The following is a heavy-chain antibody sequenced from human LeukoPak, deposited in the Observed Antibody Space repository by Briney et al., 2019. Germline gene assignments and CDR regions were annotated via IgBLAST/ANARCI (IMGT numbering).Heavy chain of an antibody. D-gene: IGHD2/OR15-2a*01. V-gene: IGHV3-21*01. Sequence: GGSLRLSCVASGFSFSRYSMNWVRQAPGKGLEWVSSMSISTSTFIYYADSVKGRLTISRDNAKNTLYLQMNSLRAEDTAVYYCARDPCNSSWHLSCYHYYMDVWGKGTTVTVSS. J-gene: IGHJ6*03. CDR1: GFSFSRYS. CDR3: ARDPCNSSWHLSCYHYYMDV. CDR2: MSISTSTFI.